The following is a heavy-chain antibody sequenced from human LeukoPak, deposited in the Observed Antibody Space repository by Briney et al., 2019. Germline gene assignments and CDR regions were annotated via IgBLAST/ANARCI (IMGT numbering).Heavy chain of an antibody. CDR1: GFSNYA. CDR3: AKYWGSSYNYAPFDS. CDR2: ISGDGSAT. V-gene: IGHV3-23*01. J-gene: IGHJ4*02. D-gene: IGHD3-10*01. Sequence: GTLRLSCAASGFSNYAMAWVRQAPGKGLEWVSAISGDGSATYYGNSVKGRFTISRDSSKNTLYLQMNSLRAEDTAVFYCAKYWGSSYNYAPFDSWGQGTLVTVSS.